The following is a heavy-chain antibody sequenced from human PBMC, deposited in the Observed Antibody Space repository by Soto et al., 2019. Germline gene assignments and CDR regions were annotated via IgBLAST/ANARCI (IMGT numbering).Heavy chain of an antibody. D-gene: IGHD2-2*01. CDR2: ISAYNGNT. Sequence: NKRRASVKVSCKASGYTFTSYGISWVRQAPGQGLEWMGWISAYNGNTNYAQKLQGRVTMTTDTSTSTAYMELRSLRSDDTAVYYCARALVPAAMRGNYYYYMDVWGKGTTVTVSS. V-gene: IGHV1-18*01. CDR3: ARALVPAAMRGNYYYYMDV. CDR1: GYTFTSYG. J-gene: IGHJ6*03.